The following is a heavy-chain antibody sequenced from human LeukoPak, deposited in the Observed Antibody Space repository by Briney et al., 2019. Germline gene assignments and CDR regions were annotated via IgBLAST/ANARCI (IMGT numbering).Heavy chain of an antibody. D-gene: IGHD6-19*01. Sequence: GGSLRLSCEASGFTLSSCSMHWVRQAPGKGLEFVSAISSNGDSTYYANSVKGRFTISRDISKNTLYLQMGSLRPEDMAVYYCARVDYGSGCDSWGQGTLVTVSS. J-gene: IGHJ4*02. CDR2: ISSNGDST. V-gene: IGHV3-64*01. CDR3: ARVDYGSGCDS. CDR1: GFTLSSCS.